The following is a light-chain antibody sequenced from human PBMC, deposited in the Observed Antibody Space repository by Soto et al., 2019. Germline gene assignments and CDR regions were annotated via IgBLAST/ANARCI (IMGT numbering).Light chain of an antibody. Sequence: EDVLTPSPGTLSLSPGERATLSGRASQSVSSYLAWYQQKPGQAPRLLIYDASNRATGIPARFSGSGSGTDFTLTISSLEPEDFAVYYCQQRSNWPWTFGQGTKVDIK. V-gene: IGKV3-11*01. CDR1: QSVSSY. CDR3: QQRSNWPWT. J-gene: IGKJ1*01. CDR2: DAS.